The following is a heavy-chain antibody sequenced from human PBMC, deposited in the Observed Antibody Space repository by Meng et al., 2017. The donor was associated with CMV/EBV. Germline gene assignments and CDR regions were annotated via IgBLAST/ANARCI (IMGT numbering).Heavy chain of an antibody. Sequence: SETLSLTCTVSGGSISSYYWSWIRQPPGKGLEWIGYIYYSGSTNYNPSLKSRVTISVDTYKNQFSLKLSSVTAADTAVYYCARGGSSSSETFDYWGQGTLVTVSS. D-gene: IGHD6-6*01. V-gene: IGHV4-59*01. CDR1: GGSISSYY. CDR2: IYYSGST. CDR3: ARGGSSSSETFDY. J-gene: IGHJ4*02.